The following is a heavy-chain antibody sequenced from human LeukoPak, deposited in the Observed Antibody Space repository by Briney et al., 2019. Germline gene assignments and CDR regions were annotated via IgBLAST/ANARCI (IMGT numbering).Heavy chain of an antibody. V-gene: IGHV1-18*01. CDR3: ARASMTTGFQYYYYYMDV. CDR1: GYTFTSYG. J-gene: IGHJ6*03. D-gene: IGHD4-11*01. Sequence: ASVTVSCKASGYTFTSYGISWVRQAPGQGLEWMGWISAYNGNTNYAQKLQGRVTMTTDTSTSTAYMELRSLRSDDTAVYYCARASMTTGFQYYYYYMDVWGKGTTVTVSS. CDR2: ISAYNGNT.